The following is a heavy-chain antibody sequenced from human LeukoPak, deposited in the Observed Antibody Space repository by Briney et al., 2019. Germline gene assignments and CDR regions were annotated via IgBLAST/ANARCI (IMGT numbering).Heavy chain of an antibody. Sequence: PSETLSLTCTVPGGSISSYYWSWIRQPPGKGLEWIGYIYYSWCTNYNPSRKSRVTISVDTSKNQFSLKLSSVTAADTAVYYCSGAYPYYYYGMDVWGQGTTVTVSS. J-gene: IGHJ6*02. CDR2: IYYSWCT. V-gene: IGHV4-59*08. CDR1: GGSISSYY. D-gene: IGHD3-10*01. CDR3: SGAYPYYYYGMDV.